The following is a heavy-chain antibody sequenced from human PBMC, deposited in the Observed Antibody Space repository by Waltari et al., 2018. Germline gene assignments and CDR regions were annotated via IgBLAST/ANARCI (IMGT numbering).Heavy chain of an antibody. J-gene: IGHJ4*02. D-gene: IGHD7-27*01. CDR2: IRSGFKGDAT. V-gene: IGHV3-73*01. Sequence: EVQLVESGGALVQPGGSLKLSCAASGLIISNYAIHWVRQASGKGPEWGGLIRSGFKGDATAYGESVQGRFTISRDDSKNTVYLEMNSLKTDDTAVYYCIRPFEMGIDWGQGTLVTVSS. CDR3: IRPFEMGID. CDR1: GLIISNYA.